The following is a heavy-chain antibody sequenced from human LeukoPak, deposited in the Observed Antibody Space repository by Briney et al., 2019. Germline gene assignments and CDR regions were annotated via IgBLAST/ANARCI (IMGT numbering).Heavy chain of an antibody. J-gene: IGHJ2*01. CDR1: GFIFSSYW. CDR2: VYTDGTTT. Sequence: GGSLRLSCAASGFIFSSYWMHWVRQVPGKGLVWVSRVYTDGTTTDFADSVKGRFTVSRDNAKNTLYLQMDSLRAEDTAMYYCAGSVVSTYWYFDLWGRSTLVTVSS. CDR3: AGSVVSTYWYFDL. D-gene: IGHD4-23*01. V-gene: IGHV3-74*01.